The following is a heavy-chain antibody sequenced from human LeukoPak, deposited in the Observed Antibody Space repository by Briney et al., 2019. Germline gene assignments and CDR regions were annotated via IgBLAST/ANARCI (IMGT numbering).Heavy chain of an antibody. V-gene: IGHV3-23*01. CDR1: GFTFSIYA. J-gene: IGHJ4*02. Sequence: GGSLRLSCAASGFTFSIYAMSWVRQAPGEGLEWVSAISGDGGSTYYAASVKGRFTISRDNSKNTLYLQMNSLRAEDTAVYYCAKPVRGVIGFPGYWGQGTLVTVSS. CDR2: ISGDGGST. CDR3: AKPVRGVIGFPGY. D-gene: IGHD3-10*01.